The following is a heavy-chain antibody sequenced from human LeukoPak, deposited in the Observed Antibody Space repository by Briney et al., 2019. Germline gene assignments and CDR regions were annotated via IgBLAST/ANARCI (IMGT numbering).Heavy chain of an antibody. Sequence: GGCLRLSCAASGLTFYDQAMHWVRQGPGTGLEWVALSGNDGSTYYADSVRGRFTISRDSKNSLYLEMDSLRTEDTALYYRASQTKYYSASAGSYWGAFDLWGQGTLVTVFS. V-gene: IGHV3-43*02. CDR2: SGNDGST. D-gene: IGHD3-10*01. CDR3: ASQTKYYSASAGSYWGAFDL. J-gene: IGHJ3*01. CDR1: GLTFYDQA.